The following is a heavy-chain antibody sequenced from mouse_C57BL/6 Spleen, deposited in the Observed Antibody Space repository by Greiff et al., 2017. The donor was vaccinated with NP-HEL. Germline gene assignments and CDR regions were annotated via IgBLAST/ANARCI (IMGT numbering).Heavy chain of an antibody. CDR3: AKTSIYDGFYYAMDY. Sequence: VQLQQSGAELVKPGASVKISCKASGYTFTDYYINWVKQRPGQGLEWIGKIGPGSGSTYYNEKFKGKATLTADKSSSTAYMQLSSLTSEDSAVSFCAKTSIYDGFYYAMDYWGQGTSVTVSS. CDR1: GYTFTDYY. CDR2: IGPGSGST. J-gene: IGHJ4*01. V-gene: IGHV1-77*01. D-gene: IGHD2-3*01.